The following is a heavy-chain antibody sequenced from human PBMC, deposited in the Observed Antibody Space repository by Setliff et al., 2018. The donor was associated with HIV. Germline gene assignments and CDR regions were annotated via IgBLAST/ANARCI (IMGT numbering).Heavy chain of an antibody. J-gene: IGHJ4*02. CDR3: ARDRLTYYFDY. D-gene: IGHD3-22*01. Sequence: SETLSLTCTVSGGSINTYYWSWIRQPAGKGLEWIGRFYTRWSTNYNPSLKSRVTMSVDTSKHQFSLKLSSVTAAETAVYYCARDRLTYYFDYWGQGILVTVSS. CDR1: GGSINTYY. CDR2: FYTRWST. V-gene: IGHV4-4*07.